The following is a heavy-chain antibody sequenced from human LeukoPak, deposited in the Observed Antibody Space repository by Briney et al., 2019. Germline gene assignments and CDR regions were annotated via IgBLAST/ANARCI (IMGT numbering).Heavy chain of an antibody. D-gene: IGHD4-17*01. CDR2: IYYSGSI. CDR1: GYSISSSNY. V-gene: IGHV4-28*05. J-gene: IGHJ3*02. CDR3: ARKATTGPTKAAFDI. Sequence: SETLSLTCAVSGYSISSSNYWAWIRQPPGKGLEWIGHIYYSGSIYYNPSLKSRVTMSVDTSKNQFSQKLSSVTAVDTAVYYCARKATTGPTKAAFDIWGQGTMVTVSS.